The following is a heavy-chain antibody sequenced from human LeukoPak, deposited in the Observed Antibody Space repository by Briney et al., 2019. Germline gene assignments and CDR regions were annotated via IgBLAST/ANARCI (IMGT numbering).Heavy chain of an antibody. CDR1: GYTFTSYG. Sequence: AASVKVSCKASGYTFTSYGISWVRQAPGQGLEWMGGIIPIFGTANYAQKFQGRVTITADESTSTAYMELSSLRSEDTAVYYCARDPNDYGDYGLLDYWGQGTLVTVSS. CDR2: IIPIFGTA. D-gene: IGHD4-17*01. V-gene: IGHV1-69*13. CDR3: ARDPNDYGDYGLLDY. J-gene: IGHJ4*02.